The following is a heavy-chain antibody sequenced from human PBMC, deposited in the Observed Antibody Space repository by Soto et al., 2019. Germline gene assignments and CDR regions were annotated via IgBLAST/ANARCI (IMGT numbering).Heavy chain of an antibody. J-gene: IGHJ4*02. CDR1: GFTFSSYS. Sequence: GGSLRLSCAASGFTFSSYSMNWVRQVPGKGLEWVSSISSSSSYIYYADSVKGRFTISRDNSKNTLYLQMNSLGAEDTAVYFCARDSGSGSYYGGDYWGQGTLVTVSS. D-gene: IGHD1-26*01. CDR2: ISSSSSYI. CDR3: ARDSGSGSYYGGDY. V-gene: IGHV3-21*04.